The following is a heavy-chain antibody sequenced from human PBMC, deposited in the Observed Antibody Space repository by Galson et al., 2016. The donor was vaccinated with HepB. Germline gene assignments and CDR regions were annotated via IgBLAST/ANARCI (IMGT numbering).Heavy chain of an antibody. CDR3: VRGRGNDNFFEY. V-gene: IGHV3-48*01. Sequence: SLRLSCAASGFSFPHYGMNWVRQAPGKGLEWVSYVSYDGVTIYYADSVQGRLIISRDNAEDSLYLQMNSLRADDTAVYYCVRGRGNDNFFEYWGQGTLVTVSS. CDR1: GFSFPHYG. J-gene: IGHJ4*02. CDR2: VSYDGVTI. D-gene: IGHD3-9*01.